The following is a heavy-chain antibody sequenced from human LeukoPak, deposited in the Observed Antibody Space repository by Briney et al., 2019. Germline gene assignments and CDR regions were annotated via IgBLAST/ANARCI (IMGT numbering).Heavy chain of an antibody. V-gene: IGHV3-7*01. CDR2: IKQDGSEK. Sequence: GGSLRLSCAASGFTFSSYWMSWVRQAPGKGLEWVANIKQDGSEKYYVDSVKGRFTISRDNSKNTLYLQMNSLRAADTAVYYCARDKGTSYPSSFDYWGQGTLVTVSS. CDR1: GFTFSSYW. CDR3: ARDKGTSYPSSFDY. D-gene: IGHD6-6*01. J-gene: IGHJ4*02.